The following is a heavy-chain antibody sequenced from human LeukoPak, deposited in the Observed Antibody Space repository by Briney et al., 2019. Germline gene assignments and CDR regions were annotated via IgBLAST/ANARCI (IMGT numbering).Heavy chain of an antibody. J-gene: IGHJ4*02. CDR3: ARAHYYDSSGLDF. V-gene: IGHV3-21*01. Sequence: GGSLRLSCAASGFTFSSYSMNWVRQAPGKGLGWVSSISSSSSYIYYADSVKGRFTISRDNAKNSLYLQMNSLRAEDTAVYYCARAHYYDSSGLDFWGQGTLVTVSS. CDR2: ISSSSSYI. CDR1: GFTFSSYS. D-gene: IGHD3-22*01.